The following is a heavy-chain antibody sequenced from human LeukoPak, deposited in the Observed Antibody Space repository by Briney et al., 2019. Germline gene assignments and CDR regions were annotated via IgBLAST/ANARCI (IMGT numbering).Heavy chain of an antibody. V-gene: IGHV4-4*07. J-gene: IGHJ4*02. Sequence: KLSETLSLTCTVSGGSISSYYWSWIRQPAGKGLEWIGRIYTSGSTNYNPSLKSRVTMSVDTSKNQFSLKLSSVTAADTAVYYCARDWGYSGYENFDYWGQGTLVTVSS. D-gene: IGHD5-12*01. CDR3: ARDWGYSGYENFDY. CDR1: GGSISSYY. CDR2: IYTSGST.